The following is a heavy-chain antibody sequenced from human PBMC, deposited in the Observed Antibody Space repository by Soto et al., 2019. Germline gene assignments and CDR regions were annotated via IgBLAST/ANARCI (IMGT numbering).Heavy chain of an antibody. CDR2: AYWDDDN. J-gene: IGHJ4*02. V-gene: IGHV2-5*02. CDR3: AHRPLSGDWNWGLFVY. D-gene: IGHD2-21*02. Sequence: QITLKESGPTLVKPTQTLTLTCSFSGFSLTTRPVGVGWFRQSPGKALEWLAFAYWDDDNRYSQSLRSRLTVTKNTSRNQVVLKMTKLDPVDTDTFYYAHRPLSGDWNWGLFVYWGQEPIVTVSS. CDR1: GFSLTTRPVG.